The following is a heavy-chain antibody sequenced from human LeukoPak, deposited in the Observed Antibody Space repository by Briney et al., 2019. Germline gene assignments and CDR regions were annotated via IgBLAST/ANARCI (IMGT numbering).Heavy chain of an antibody. CDR3: ARGSGYSYGYRGYFDY. CDR2: INHSGST. CDR1: GGSISSSNW. Sequence: SETLSLTCAVSGGSISSSNWWSWVRQPPGKGLEWIGEINHSGSTNYNPSLKSRVTISVDTSKNQFSLKLSSVTAADTAVYYCARGSGYSYGYRGYFDYWGQGTLVTVSS. D-gene: IGHD5-18*01. V-gene: IGHV4-4*02. J-gene: IGHJ4*02.